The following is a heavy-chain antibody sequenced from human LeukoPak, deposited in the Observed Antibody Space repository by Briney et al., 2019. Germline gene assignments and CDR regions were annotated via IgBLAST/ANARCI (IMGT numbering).Heavy chain of an antibody. D-gene: IGHD6-25*01. J-gene: IGHJ1*01. CDR3: AKEPTSYSSGWYFQH. Sequence: GGSLRLSCAASGLTFSNYPLHWVRQAPGKGLEWVAVVSHDGSTTFYADSVKGRLTISRDNSKNTLDLQMYSLRAEDTAVYYCAKEPTSYSSGWYFQHWGQGTLVTVSS. CDR1: GLTFSNYP. V-gene: IGHV3-30*04. CDR2: VSHDGSTT.